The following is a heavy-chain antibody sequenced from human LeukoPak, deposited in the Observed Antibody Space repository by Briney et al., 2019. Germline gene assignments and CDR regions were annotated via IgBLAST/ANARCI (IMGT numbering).Heavy chain of an antibody. J-gene: IGHJ1*01. CDR2: NNPNSGNT. CDR3: ARGRDYGDYGFQH. D-gene: IGHD4-17*01. Sequence: ASVKVSCKASGYTFTGYYMHWVRQAPGQGLEWMGWNNPNSGNTGYAQKFQGRVTMTRNTSISTAYMELSSLRSEDTAVYYCARGRDYGDYGFQHWGQGTLVTVSS. CDR1: GYTFTGYY. V-gene: IGHV1-8*02.